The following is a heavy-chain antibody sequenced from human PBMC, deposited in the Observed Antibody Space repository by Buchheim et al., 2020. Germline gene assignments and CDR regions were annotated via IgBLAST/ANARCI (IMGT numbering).Heavy chain of an antibody. D-gene: IGHD5-18*01. CDR3: AASSFLDTAMVFDY. CDR2: IYATGST. Sequence: VQLQESGPGLVKPSQTLSLTCTVSGSSISSGSYYWTWIRQPAGKGLEWIGRIYATGSTHYHSSLKIRVPISLDTSKNQFSLTLSSVTAADTAVYYCAASSFLDTAMVFDYWGRGAL. CDR1: GSSISSGSYY. J-gene: IGHJ4*02. V-gene: IGHV4-61*02.